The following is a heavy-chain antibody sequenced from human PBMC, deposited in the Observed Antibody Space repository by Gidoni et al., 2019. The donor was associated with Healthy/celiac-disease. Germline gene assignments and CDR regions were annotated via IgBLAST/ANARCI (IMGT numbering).Heavy chain of an antibody. CDR2: IIPIFGTA. Sequence: QVQLVQSGAEVKKPGSSVKVSCKASGGTFSSYAISWVRQAPGQALEWMGGIIPIFGTANYAQKFQGRVTITADESTSTAYMELSSLRSEDTAVYYCARTHGGGDFWSVVGAGNYFDYWGQGTLVTVSS. V-gene: IGHV1-69*01. D-gene: IGHD3-3*01. CDR3: ARTHGGGDFWSVVGAGNYFDY. CDR1: GGTFSSYA. J-gene: IGHJ4*02.